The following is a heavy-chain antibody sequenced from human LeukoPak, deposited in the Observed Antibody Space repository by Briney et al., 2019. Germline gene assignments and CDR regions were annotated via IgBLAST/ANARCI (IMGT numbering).Heavy chain of an antibody. V-gene: IGHV4-61*01. CDR2: KYYSGST. CDR1: GVSINTCCYY. CDR3: ARVPQVWKATYYFDY. Sequence: PSETLSLTCDVSGVSINTCCYYWTWIRQPPGKGLEWIGYKYYSGSTRYNSSLRSRLTISLDSSKNQFSLRLTSVTAADTAVYYCARVPQVWKATYYFDYWGQGTLVTVSS. J-gene: IGHJ4*02. D-gene: IGHD3-16*01.